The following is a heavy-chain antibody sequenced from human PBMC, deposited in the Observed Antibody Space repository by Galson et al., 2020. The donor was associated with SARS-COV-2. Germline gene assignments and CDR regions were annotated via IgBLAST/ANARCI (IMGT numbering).Heavy chain of an antibody. CDR2: ISSSSSYI. CDR3: ARGLRLGELSDYYYYGMDV. Sequence: LSLTCAASGFTFSSYSMNWVRQAPGKGLEWVSSISSSSSYIYYADSVKGRFTISRDNAKNSLYLQMNSLRAEDTAVYYCARGLRLGELSDYYYYGMDVWGQGTTVTVSS. CDR1: GFTFSSYS. D-gene: IGHD3-16*02. J-gene: IGHJ6*02. V-gene: IGHV3-21*01.